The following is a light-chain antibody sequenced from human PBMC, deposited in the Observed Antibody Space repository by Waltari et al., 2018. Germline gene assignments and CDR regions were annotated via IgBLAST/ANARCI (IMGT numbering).Light chain of an antibody. CDR3: SSYAGTYTGV. J-gene: IGLJ3*02. Sequence: QSALTQPRSVSESPGQSVTISCTGTSSDVGGYNYISWYQHHPGKAPKLIIYDVTKRPSGGPVRFSASKSGNTASPTISGLRAEDEADYYYSSYAGTYTGVFGGGTKLTVL. CDR2: DVT. V-gene: IGLV2-11*01. CDR1: SSDVGGYNY.